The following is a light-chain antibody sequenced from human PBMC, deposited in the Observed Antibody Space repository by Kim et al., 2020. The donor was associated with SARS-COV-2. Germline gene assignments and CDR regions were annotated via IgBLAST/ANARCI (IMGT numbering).Light chain of an antibody. CDR3: QQYDNLPLT. CDR1: QDIRIY. CDR2: GAS. V-gene: IGKV1-33*01. J-gene: IGKJ4*01. Sequence: DIQMTQSPSFLSASVGDRVTITCQASQDIRIYLNWYQQKPGKAPKVLISGASNLETGVPSRFSGSGSGTEYAFTISSLQPEDIAMYFCQQYDNLPLTFGGGTKVEVK.